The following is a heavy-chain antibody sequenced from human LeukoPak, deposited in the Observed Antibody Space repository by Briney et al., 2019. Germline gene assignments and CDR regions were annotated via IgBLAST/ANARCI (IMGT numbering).Heavy chain of an antibody. Sequence: SETLSLTCDVSGYSITNGHYWGWFRLPPGKGLEWIGNVFHTGTTNYNPSLKSRVTMSVDTSENQFTLKMTSVTAADTALYYCARGYSSSWSDFWGQGTLVTVSP. CDR2: VFHTGTT. J-gene: IGHJ4*02. CDR1: GYSITNGHY. V-gene: IGHV4-38-2*01. CDR3: ARGYSSSWSDF. D-gene: IGHD2-2*01.